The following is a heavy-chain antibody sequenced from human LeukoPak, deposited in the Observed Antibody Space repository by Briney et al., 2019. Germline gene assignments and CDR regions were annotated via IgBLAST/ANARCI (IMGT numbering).Heavy chain of an antibody. V-gene: IGHV3-30*02. D-gene: IGHD3-3*01. CDR3: AKVTGGVATGPFDY. J-gene: IGHJ4*02. Sequence: GGSLRLPCAASGFTFSTDGMHWVRQAPGKGLEWVAFIRYDGSIEYYADSVKGRFTISRDNSKNTLYLQMNSLRVEDTAVYYCAKVTGGVATGPFDYWGQGTLVTVSS. CDR2: IRYDGSIE. CDR1: GFTFSTDG.